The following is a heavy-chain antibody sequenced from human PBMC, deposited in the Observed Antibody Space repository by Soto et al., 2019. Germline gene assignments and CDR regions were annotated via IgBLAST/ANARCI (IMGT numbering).Heavy chain of an antibody. D-gene: IGHD2-2*01. CDR3: ARGPRGLYHHYY. J-gene: IGHJ4*02. V-gene: IGHV3-74*01. Sequence: EVQLVESGGGLVQPGGSLRLSCAASGFTFSGDWMHWVRQAAGKGLVWVSRINMDGSSTNYADSVKGRFTISRDNAKNTLYLQMNRLRVDDTAVYYCARGPRGLYHHYYWGQGALVTVSS. CDR1: GFTFSGDW. CDR2: INMDGSST.